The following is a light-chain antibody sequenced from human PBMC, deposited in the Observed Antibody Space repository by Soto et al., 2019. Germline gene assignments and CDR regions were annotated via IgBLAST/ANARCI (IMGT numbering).Light chain of an antibody. CDR3: QHYNNGPR. V-gene: IGKV3-15*01. CDR2: GAS. J-gene: IGKJ1*01. Sequence: EIVLTQSPATLSLYTGERATLSCRASQSVSSYLAWYQQEPGQAPRLLIYGASRRATGVPARFSGSGSGTEATLTISSLQSEDFAAYYCQHYNNGPRFGQGTKVDI. CDR1: QSVSSY.